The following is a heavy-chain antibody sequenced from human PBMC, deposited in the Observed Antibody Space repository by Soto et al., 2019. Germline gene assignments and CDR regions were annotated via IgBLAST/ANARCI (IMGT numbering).Heavy chain of an antibody. CDR1: GFIFSAYD. J-gene: IGHJ6*03. CDR2: IGTAGDT. Sequence: EVQLVESGGGLVQPGGSLRLSCAASGFIFSAYDMHWVRQATGKGLEWVSAIGTAGDTYYPGSVNGRFTVSRENAKNSLYLQMNRLTVGDKAVYYCVRAYSYGLPPYYFYSIGVWGKGTTVTVSS. D-gene: IGHD5-18*01. V-gene: IGHV3-13*01. CDR3: VRAYSYGLPPYYFYSIGV.